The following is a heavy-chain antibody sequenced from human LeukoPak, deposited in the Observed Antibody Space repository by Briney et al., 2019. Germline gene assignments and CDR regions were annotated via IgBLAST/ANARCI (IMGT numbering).Heavy chain of an antibody. Sequence: SETLSLTCTVSGGSISSGSYYWSWIRQPAGKGLEWIGRIYTSGSTKYNPSLKSRVTISVDTSKNQFSLKLSSVTAADTAVYYCARRKVGSDSSGYYYFYFDYWGQGTLVTVSS. D-gene: IGHD3-22*01. V-gene: IGHV4-61*02. CDR1: GGSISSGSYY. CDR3: ARRKVGSDSSGYYYFYFDY. J-gene: IGHJ4*02. CDR2: IYTSGST.